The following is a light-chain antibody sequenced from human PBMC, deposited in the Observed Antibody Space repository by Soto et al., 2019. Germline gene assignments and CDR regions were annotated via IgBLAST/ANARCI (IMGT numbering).Light chain of an antibody. CDR2: NAF. J-gene: IGKJ4*01. V-gene: IGKV3-15*01. CDR3: QRYNDWPLT. CDR1: QGVGIT. Sequence: EIVMPQSPATLSVSPGEGVTLSCRASQGVGITLAWYQQKPGQTPRLLIYNAFTRATGIPARFSGSGSGTEFTLTINSLQSEDSAFYYCQRYNDWPLTFGGGTKVEVK.